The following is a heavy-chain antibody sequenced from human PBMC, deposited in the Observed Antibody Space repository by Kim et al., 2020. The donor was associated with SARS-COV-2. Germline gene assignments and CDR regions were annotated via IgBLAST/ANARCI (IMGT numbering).Heavy chain of an antibody. V-gene: IGHV3-66*01. Sequence: GGSLRLSCAASGFTVNSNHMSWVRQAPGKGLEWISLIYSGGSTYYEDSVRGRFTISRDISKNTLFLQMNSMRAEDTAIYFCSRGLLSAPHWGQGTLVTVS. CDR3: SRGLLSAPH. J-gene: IGHJ4*02. D-gene: IGHD3-10*01. CDR1: GFTVNSNH. CDR2: IYSGGST.